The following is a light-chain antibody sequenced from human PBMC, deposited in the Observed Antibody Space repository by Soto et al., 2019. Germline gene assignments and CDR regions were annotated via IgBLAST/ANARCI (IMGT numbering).Light chain of an antibody. V-gene: IGKV4-1*01. Sequence: DIVMTQSPDSLAVSLGERATNKCKSSQSVLYSSNNNNYLAWFQQKPGQPPKLLFYWASTRESGVPDRFSGSGSGTDFTLTISSLQAEDVAVYYCQQYYNTPITFGQGTRLEIK. CDR3: QQYYNTPIT. J-gene: IGKJ5*01. CDR1: QSVLYSSNNNNY. CDR2: WAS.